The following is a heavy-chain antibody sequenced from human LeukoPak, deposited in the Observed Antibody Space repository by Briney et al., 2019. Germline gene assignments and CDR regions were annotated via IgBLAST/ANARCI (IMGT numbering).Heavy chain of an antibody. V-gene: IGHV3-11*04. D-gene: IGHD1-26*01. CDR3: AVSVGATSEWFDP. Sequence: GGSLRLSCAASGFTFSDYYMSWIHQAPGKGLEWVSYISSSGSTIYYADSVKGRFTISRDNAKNSLYLQLNGLRAEDTAVYYCAVSVGATSEWFDPWGQGTLVTVSS. CDR2: ISSSGSTI. J-gene: IGHJ5*02. CDR1: GFTFSDYY.